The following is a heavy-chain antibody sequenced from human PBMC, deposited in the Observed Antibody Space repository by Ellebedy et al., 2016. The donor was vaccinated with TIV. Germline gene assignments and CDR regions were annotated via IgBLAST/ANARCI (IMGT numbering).Heavy chain of an antibody. V-gene: IGHV3-30*03. D-gene: IGHD3-10*01. CDR1: GFTFRSHG. CDR2: ISSDGGNK. Sequence: GESLKISXVASGFTFRSHGIYWVRQAPGKGLEWVAVISSDGGNKYYADSVKGRFTISRDNSKITLYLQMNSLRTDDMAVYYCARGGSSGSSDYWGQGTLVTVSS. CDR3: ARGGSSGSSDY. J-gene: IGHJ4*02.